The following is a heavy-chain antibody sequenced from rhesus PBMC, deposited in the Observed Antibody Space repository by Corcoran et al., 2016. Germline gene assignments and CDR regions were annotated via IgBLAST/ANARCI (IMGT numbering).Heavy chain of an antibody. Sequence: QVQLQESGPGLVKPSETLSLNCAGSGGSFSGFYWRRIRQPPGTGLAWIGCISGRSGSTDYHPSLKRRVTISTDTSKNQFSLQLSSVTAADTAVYCCARNFEYSNYGLGYYFDYWGQGVLVTVSS. J-gene: IGHJ4*01. CDR1: GGSFSGFY. CDR2: ISGRSGST. D-gene: IGHD4-23*01. V-gene: IGHV4-165*01. CDR3: ARNFEYSNYGLGYYFDY.